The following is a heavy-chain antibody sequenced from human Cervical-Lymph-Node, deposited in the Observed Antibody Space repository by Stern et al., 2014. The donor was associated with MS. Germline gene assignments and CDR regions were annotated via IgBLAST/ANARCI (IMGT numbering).Heavy chain of an antibody. V-gene: IGHV4-59*01. CDR2: IYYGGNT. J-gene: IGHJ4*02. CDR3: AIGSGYGVFDH. CDR1: GASIHSYY. Sequence: QVQLVESGPGLVKPSETLSLTCAVSGASIHSYYYSWIRQTPGKGLEWIGYIYYGGNTKYNPSLKSRVTISLDTSKNQFSLHLTSVTTADTAKYFCAIGSGYGVFDHWGQGNLVTVSS. D-gene: IGHD5-12*01.